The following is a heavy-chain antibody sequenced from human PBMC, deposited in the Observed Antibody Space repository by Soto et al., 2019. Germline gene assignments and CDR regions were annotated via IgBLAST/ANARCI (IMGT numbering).Heavy chain of an antibody. D-gene: IGHD3-10*01. J-gene: IGHJ6*02. Sequence: QVQLVQSGAEVKKPGSSVKVSCKASGDTFISYAISWVRQAPGQGPEWMGGLIPIFDTPKYAQKFQGRVTITADESTSTAYMELSSLKFEDTAVYYCVRALGERRFGAMDVWGQGTTVTVSS. CDR2: LIPIFDTP. V-gene: IGHV1-69*01. CDR1: GDTFISYA. CDR3: VRALGERRFGAMDV.